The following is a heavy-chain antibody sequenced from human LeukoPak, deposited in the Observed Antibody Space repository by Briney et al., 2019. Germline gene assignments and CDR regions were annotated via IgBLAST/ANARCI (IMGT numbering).Heavy chain of an antibody. D-gene: IGHD6-19*01. J-gene: IGHJ4*02. V-gene: IGHV4-34*01. CDR1: GGSFSGYY. Sequence: SETLSLTCAVYGGSFSGYYWSWIRQPPGKGLEWIGEINHSGSTNYNPSLKSRVTISVDTSKNQFSLKLSSVTAADTAVYYCARQAAAGIDYWGQGTLVTVSS. CDR3: ARQAAAGIDY. CDR2: INHSGST.